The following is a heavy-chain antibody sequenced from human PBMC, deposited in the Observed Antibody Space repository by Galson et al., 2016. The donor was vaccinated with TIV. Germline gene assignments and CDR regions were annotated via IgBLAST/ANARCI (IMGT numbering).Heavy chain of an antibody. J-gene: IGHJ4*02. Sequence: SLRLSCAASGFTFRSYGMHWVRLAPGKGLEWLAAAWYDGSDIHYAESVKGRFTVSRDNSKNTLFLQMNSLRAEDTAVYYCAREFRDYFFDYWGPGSLVTVSS. CDR1: GFTFRSYG. CDR2: AWYDGSDI. V-gene: IGHV3-33*01. D-gene: IGHD3/OR15-3a*01. CDR3: AREFRDYFFDY.